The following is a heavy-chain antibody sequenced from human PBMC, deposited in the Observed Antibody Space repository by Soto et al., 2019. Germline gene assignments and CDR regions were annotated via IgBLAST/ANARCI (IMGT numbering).Heavy chain of an antibody. Sequence: GGSLRLSCAASGFTFSSYSMNWVRQAPGKGLEWVSSISSSSSYIYYADSVKGRFTISRDNAKNSLYLQMNSLRAEDTAVYYCARLLLILLLRFLEWLFPSLDWFDPWGQGTLVTVSS. CDR3: ARLLLILLLRFLEWLFPSLDWFDP. CDR2: ISSSSSYI. D-gene: IGHD3-3*01. CDR1: GFTFSSYS. V-gene: IGHV3-21*01. J-gene: IGHJ5*02.